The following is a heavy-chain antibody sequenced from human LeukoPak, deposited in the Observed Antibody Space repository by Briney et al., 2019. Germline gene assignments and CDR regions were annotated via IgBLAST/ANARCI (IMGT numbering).Heavy chain of an antibody. CDR1: AYRFTTYW. Sequence: GESLKTSSKGSAYRFTTYWIGWVRQMPGNGMEWMWIIYPADSDPRYSPSFQGQLTISADKSISTAYLQWSSLKASDTAMYYCARHPSEARYSSSWFVPPSDYWGQGTLVTVSS. V-gene: IGHV5-51*01. CDR3: ARHPSEARYSSSWFVPPSDY. CDR2: IYPADSDP. J-gene: IGHJ4*02. D-gene: IGHD6-13*01.